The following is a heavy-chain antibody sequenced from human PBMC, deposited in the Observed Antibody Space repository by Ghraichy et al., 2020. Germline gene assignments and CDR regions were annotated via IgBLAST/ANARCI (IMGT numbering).Heavy chain of an antibody. CDR2: ITWDGATT. CDR3: AKDIVVVPADYYGMAV. V-gene: IGHV3-43*02. Sequence: GGSLRLSCAASGFTFDDYAMHWVRQAPGKGPEWVSLITWDGATTSYADSVKGRFTISRDNNKNSLTLQMNSLRTEDTALYYCAKDIVVVPADYYGMAVWGQGTTVIVSS. J-gene: IGHJ6*02. D-gene: IGHD2-2*01. CDR1: GFTFDDYA.